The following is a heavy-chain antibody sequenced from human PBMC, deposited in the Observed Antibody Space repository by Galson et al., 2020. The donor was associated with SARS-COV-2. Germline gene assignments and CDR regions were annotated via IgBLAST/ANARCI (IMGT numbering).Heavy chain of an antibody. D-gene: IGHD6-19*01. J-gene: IGHJ4*02. CDR3: ARIDSSGCRGNY. Sequence: ESGPTLVKPTQPLTLTCTFSGFSLSTSGMCVSWIRQPPGKALEWLARIDWDDDEYYSTSLKTRLTISKDTSKNQVVLTMTNMDPMDTATYYCARIDSSGCRGNYWGQGTLVTVSS. CDR2: IDWDDDE. CDR1: GFSLSTSGMC. V-gene: IGHV2-70*11.